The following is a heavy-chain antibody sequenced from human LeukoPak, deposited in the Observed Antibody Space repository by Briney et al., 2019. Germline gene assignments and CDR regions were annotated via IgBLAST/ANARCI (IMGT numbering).Heavy chain of an antibody. D-gene: IGHD5-24*01. CDR1: GFTFSSHW. Sequence: GGSLRLSCSASGFTFSSHWMSSVRQAPGKGLEWVATIKQDGRENYYVDSVKGRFTTSRDNAKNSLYLQMNSLRAEDTAVYYCARGPRDGYNYLSIDYWGQGTLVTVSS. J-gene: IGHJ4*02. CDR3: ARGPRDGYNYLSIDY. CDR2: IKQDGREN. V-gene: IGHV3-7*01.